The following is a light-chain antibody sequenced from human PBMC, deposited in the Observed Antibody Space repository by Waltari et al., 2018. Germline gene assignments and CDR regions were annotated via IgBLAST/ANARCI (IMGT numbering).Light chain of an antibody. CDR2: EYN. Sequence: QSVLTQPPAASGAPGPRVTISSTWSSPNIGAGYDVHWYQHPPGTAPTLLIYEYNKRPSGVPDRFSASKSGTSASLAITGLQAEDEADYYCLSYDRSLRGSVFGGGTKLTVL. J-gene: IGLJ2*01. CDR3: LSYDRSLRGSV. CDR1: SPNIGAGYD. V-gene: IGLV1-40*01.